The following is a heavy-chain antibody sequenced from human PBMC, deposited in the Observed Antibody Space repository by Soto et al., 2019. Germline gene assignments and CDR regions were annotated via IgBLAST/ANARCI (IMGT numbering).Heavy chain of an antibody. CDR1: GFTFSNYG. CDR3: AKDITYCSTTSCPQNYYYYFGMDV. J-gene: IGHJ6*02. Sequence: QVQLVESGGGVVQPGRSLRLSCAASGFTFSNYGIHWVRQAPGKGLEWVAVISYDGSNKYYADSVKGRFTVSRDSSKNTLYLQMNSLRPKDTAVYYCAKDITYCSTTSCPQNYYYYFGMDVWGQGTTVTVSS. V-gene: IGHV3-30*18. CDR2: ISYDGSNK. D-gene: IGHD2-2*01.